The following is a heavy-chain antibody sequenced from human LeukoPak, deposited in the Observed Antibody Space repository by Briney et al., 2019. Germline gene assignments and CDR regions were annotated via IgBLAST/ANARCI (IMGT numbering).Heavy chain of an antibody. D-gene: IGHD6-13*01. V-gene: IGHV3-48*01. CDR3: ARGMCSSTWSNPYWYFDL. CDR2: ISSASSTI. Sequence: GGSLRLSCAASGFTFSTHTMNWVRQAPGKGPEWVSSISSASSTIHYADSVKGRFTISRDNAKNSLFLQLNSLRVEDTAVYYCARGMCSSTWSNPYWYFDLWGRGTLVTVSS. J-gene: IGHJ2*01. CDR1: GFTFSTHT.